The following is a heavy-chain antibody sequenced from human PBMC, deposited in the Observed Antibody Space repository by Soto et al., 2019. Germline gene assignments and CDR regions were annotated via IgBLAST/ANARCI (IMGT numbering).Heavy chain of an antibody. Sequence: QVQLVESGGGVVQPGRSLRLSCAASGFTFSSYGMHWVRQAPGKGLEWVAVISYDGSNKYYADSVKGRFTISRDNSKNTLYLQMNSLRAEDTAVYYCAKDQSSIWSGYGGYYYGMDVW. CDR1: GFTFSSYG. D-gene: IGHD3-3*01. J-gene: IGHJ6*01. CDR2: ISYDGSNK. CDR3: AKDQSSIWSGYGGYYYGMDV. V-gene: IGHV3-30*18.